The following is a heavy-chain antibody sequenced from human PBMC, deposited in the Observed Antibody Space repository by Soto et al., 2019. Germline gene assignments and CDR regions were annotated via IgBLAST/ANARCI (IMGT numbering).Heavy chain of an antibody. CDR1: GFTFSDYW. CDR2: MNPDGSEQ. Sequence: EVHLVESGGALVQPGGSLRLSCAASGFTFSDYWMTWVRQTPGKGLEGVANMNPDGSEQYYLDSVKGRFTISRDNAKNSLYLQMNNLRGEDTAVYYRTRDLNHDCGPWGQGTQVIVSS. D-gene: IGHD2-21*01. J-gene: IGHJ5*02. CDR3: TRDLNHDCGP. V-gene: IGHV3-7*04.